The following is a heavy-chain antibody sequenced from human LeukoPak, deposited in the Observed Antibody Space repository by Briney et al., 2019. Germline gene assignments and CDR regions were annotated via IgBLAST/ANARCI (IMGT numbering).Heavy chain of an antibody. CDR1: GGSISSSSYN. Sequence: SETLSLTCTVSGGSISSSSYNWGWIRQPPGKGLEWIGSIYYSGSTYYNPSLKSRVTISVDTSKNQFSLKLSSVTAADTAVYYCARDHCSSTTCYGVPYYYYGMDVWGQGTTVTVSS. CDR2: IYYSGST. D-gene: IGHD2-2*01. J-gene: IGHJ6*02. CDR3: ARDHCSSTTCYGVPYYYYGMDV. V-gene: IGHV4-39*07.